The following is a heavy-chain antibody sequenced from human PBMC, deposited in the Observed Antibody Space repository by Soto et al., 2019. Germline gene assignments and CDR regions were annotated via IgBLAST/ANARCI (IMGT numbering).Heavy chain of an antibody. CDR1: GYTFTSYG. CDR3: ARDSIGDYYDSSGPPAGY. J-gene: IGHJ4*02. CDR2: ISAYNGNT. Sequence: ASVKVSFKASGYTFTSYGISWLRQAPGQGLEWMGWISAYNGNTNYAQKLQGRVTMTTDTSTSTAYMELRSLRSDDTAVYCCARDSIGDYYDSSGPPAGYWGQGTLVTVS. D-gene: IGHD3-22*01. V-gene: IGHV1-18*01.